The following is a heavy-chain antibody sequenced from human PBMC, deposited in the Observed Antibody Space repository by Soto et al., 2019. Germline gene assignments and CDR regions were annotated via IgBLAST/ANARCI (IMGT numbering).Heavy chain of an antibody. Sequence: LRLSCVASGLPFSNYAMTWVRQAPGKGLDWVSALSGSGVSTYYADSVMGRFTISRDNSKNTVYLQMNSLRAEDTAVYYCAKIESRFFYDSTGYYPFDYWGQGTLVTVSS. CDR3: AKIESRFFYDSTGYYPFDY. V-gene: IGHV3-23*01. D-gene: IGHD3-22*01. CDR1: GLPFSNYA. J-gene: IGHJ4*02. CDR2: LSGSGVST.